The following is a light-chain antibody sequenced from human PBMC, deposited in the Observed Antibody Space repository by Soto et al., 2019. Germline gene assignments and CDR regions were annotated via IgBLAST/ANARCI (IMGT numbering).Light chain of an antibody. CDR3: SSYGGGNTVV. CDR2: EVS. CDR1: SSDVSGYNY. V-gene: IGLV2-8*01. Sequence: QSALTQPPSASGSPGQSVTISCTGTSSDVSGYNYVSWYQQHPGKAPKLMIYEVSKRPSGVPDRFSGSKSGNTASLTVSGLQAEDEADYYCSSYGGGNTVVFGGGTKLTVL. J-gene: IGLJ2*01.